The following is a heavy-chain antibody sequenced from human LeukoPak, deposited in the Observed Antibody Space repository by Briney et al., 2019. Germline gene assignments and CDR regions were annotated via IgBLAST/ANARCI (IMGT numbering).Heavy chain of an antibody. Sequence: GASVKVSCKASGGTSSSYAISWVRQAPGQGLEWMGRIIPILGIANYAQKFQGRVTITADKSTSTAYMELSSLRSEDTAVYYCASRTSNFDYWGQGTLVTVSS. J-gene: IGHJ4*02. CDR1: GGTSSSYA. D-gene: IGHD2-2*01. CDR2: IIPILGIA. CDR3: ASRTSNFDY. V-gene: IGHV1-69*04.